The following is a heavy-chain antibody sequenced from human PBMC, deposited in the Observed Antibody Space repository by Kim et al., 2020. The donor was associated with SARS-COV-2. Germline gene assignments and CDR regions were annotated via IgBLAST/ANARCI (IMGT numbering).Heavy chain of an antibody. D-gene: IGHD6-19*01. CDR3: AKDHPSSGWPTFDY. Sequence: GGSLRLSCAASGYSINTFAMSWVRQAPGKGLEWVSAITKYDGRTYYADSVRGRFTISRDNSKNTVYLQMESLRAEDTGLYYCAKDHPSSGWPTFDYWGQGTLVTVSS. J-gene: IGHJ4*02. V-gene: IGHV3-23*01. CDR1: GYSINTFA. CDR2: ITKYDGRT.